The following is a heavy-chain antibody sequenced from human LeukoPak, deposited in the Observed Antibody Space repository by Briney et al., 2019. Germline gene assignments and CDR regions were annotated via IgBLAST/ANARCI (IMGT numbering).Heavy chain of an antibody. CDR1: GGTFSSYA. CDR2: IIPIFGTA. D-gene: IGHD3-16*01. CDR3: ASRGGEYLGAFDI. V-gene: IGHV1-69*13. J-gene: IGHJ6*04. Sequence: SVKVSCKASGGTFSSYAISWVRQAPGQGLEWMGGIIPIFGTANYAQKFQGRVTITADESTSTAYMELSSLRSEDTAVYYCASRGGEYLGAFDIWGKGTTVTVSS.